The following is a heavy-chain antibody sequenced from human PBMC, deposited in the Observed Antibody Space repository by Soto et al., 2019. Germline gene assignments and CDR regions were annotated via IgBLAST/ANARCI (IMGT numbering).Heavy chain of an antibody. J-gene: IGHJ6*02. CDR2: IKQDGSEK. D-gene: IGHD2-21*01. Sequence: GGLLRLSCAASGFTFSSYWMRWVRQAPGKGLEWVANIKQDGSEKYYVDSVKGRFTISRDNAKNSLYLQMNSLRAEDTAVYYCARRSILYYYGMDVWGQGTTVTVSS. CDR3: ARRSILYYYGMDV. V-gene: IGHV3-7*01. CDR1: GFTFSSYW.